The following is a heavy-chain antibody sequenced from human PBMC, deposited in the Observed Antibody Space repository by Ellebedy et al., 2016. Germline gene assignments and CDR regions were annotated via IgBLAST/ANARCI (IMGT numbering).Heavy chain of an antibody. CDR3: AREWTGAIAVAGTGFDP. CDR2: FDPEDGET. D-gene: IGHD6-19*01. J-gene: IGHJ5*02. CDR1: GYTLTELS. Sequence: ASVKVSXXVSGYTLTELSMHWVRQAPGKGLEWMGGFDPEDGETIYAQKFQGRVTMTEDTSTDTAYMELSSLRSEDTAVYYCAREWTGAIAVAGTGFDPWGQGTLVTVSS. V-gene: IGHV1-24*01.